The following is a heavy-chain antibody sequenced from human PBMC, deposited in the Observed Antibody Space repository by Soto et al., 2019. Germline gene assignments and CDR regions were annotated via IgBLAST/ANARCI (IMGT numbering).Heavy chain of an antibody. Sequence: QVQLVESGGGVVQPGRSLRLSCAASGFTFSSYGMHWVRQAPGKGLEWVAVIWYDGSNKYYADSVKGRFTISRDNSKNTLYLQMNSLRAEDTAVYYCAREGSYGYYYYYGMDVWGQGTTVTVSS. V-gene: IGHV3-33*01. CDR3: AREGSYGYYYYYGMDV. D-gene: IGHD5-18*01. CDR1: GFTFSSYG. J-gene: IGHJ6*02. CDR2: IWYDGSNK.